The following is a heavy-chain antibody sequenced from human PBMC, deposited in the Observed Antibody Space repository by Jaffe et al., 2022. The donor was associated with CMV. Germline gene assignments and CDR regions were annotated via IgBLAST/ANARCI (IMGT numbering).Heavy chain of an antibody. CDR1: GGSISSSSYY. J-gene: IGHJ2*01. Sequence: QLQLQESGPGLVKPSETLSLTCTVSGGSISSSSYYWGWIRQPPGKGLEWIGSIYYSGSTYYNPSLKSRVTISVDTSKNQFSLKLSSVTAADTAVYYCARQQYYDFWSGYPYWYFDLWGRGTLVTVSS. CDR3: ARQQYYDFWSGYPYWYFDL. V-gene: IGHV4-39*01. CDR2: IYYSGST. D-gene: IGHD3-3*01.